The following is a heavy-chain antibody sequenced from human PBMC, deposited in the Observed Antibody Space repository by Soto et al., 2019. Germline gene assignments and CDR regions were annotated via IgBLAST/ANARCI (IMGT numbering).Heavy chain of an antibody. CDR1: GFTFSSYA. J-gene: IGHJ5*02. Sequence: WGSLRLSCAASGFTFSSYAMSWVRQAPGKGLEWVSAISGSGGSTYYADSVKGRFTISRDNSKNTLYLQMNSLRAEDTAVYYCAKDRDGYDSHHHPAWGQGTLVTVSS. CDR2: ISGSGGST. CDR3: AKDRDGYDSHHHPA. V-gene: IGHV3-23*01. D-gene: IGHD5-12*01.